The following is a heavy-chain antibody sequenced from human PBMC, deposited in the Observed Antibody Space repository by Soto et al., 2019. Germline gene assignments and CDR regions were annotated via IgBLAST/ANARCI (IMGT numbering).Heavy chain of an antibody. J-gene: IGHJ4*02. CDR2: ISGSGGST. V-gene: IGHV3-23*01. Sequence: GSLRLSGAASGFTFSSYAMSWVRQAPGKGLEWVSAISGSGGSTYYADSVKGRFTISRDNSKNTLYLQMNSLRAEDTAVYYCAKIPPGYSYGYFYFDYWGQGTLVTVSS. CDR3: AKIPPGYSYGYFYFDY. CDR1: GFTFSSYA. D-gene: IGHD5-18*01.